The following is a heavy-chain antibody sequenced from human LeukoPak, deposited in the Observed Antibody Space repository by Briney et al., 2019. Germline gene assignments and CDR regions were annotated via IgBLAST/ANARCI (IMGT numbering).Heavy chain of an antibody. CDR1: GFTFSSYC. V-gene: IGHV3-21*01. D-gene: IGHD5-12*01. CDR2: ISSSSSYI. J-gene: IGHJ4*02. CDR3: ARSGGYDFLFFDY. Sequence: GGSLRLSCAASGFTFSSYCMNWVRQAPGKGLEWVSSISSSSSYIYYADSVKGRFTISRDNAKNSLYLQMNSLRAEDTAVYYCARSGGYDFLFFDYWGQGTLVTVSS.